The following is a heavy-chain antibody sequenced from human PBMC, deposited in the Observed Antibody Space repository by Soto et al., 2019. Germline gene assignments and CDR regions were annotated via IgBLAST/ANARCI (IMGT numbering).Heavy chain of an antibody. CDR3: ARYIPGVRYYGMDV. J-gene: IGHJ6*02. CDR1: GFTFSSYA. Sequence: GGSLRLSCAASGFTFSSYAMKWVRQAPGKGLEWVSLIGESGTPTYYADSVKGRFTIARDNSGNTLFLEMYSLRAEDTAVYYCARYIPGVRYYGMDVWGQGTTXTVSS. CDR2: IGESGTPT. V-gene: IGHV3-23*01. D-gene: IGHD2-2*01.